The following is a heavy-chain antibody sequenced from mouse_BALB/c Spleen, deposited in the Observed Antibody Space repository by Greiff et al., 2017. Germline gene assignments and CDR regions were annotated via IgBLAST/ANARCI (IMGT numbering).Heavy chain of an antibody. V-gene: IGHV1S137*01. D-gene: IGHD2-1*01. CDR1: GYTFTDYA. CDR2: ISTYYGDA. Sequence: VQLQQSGGELVRPGVSVKISCKGSGYTFTDYAMHWGEQSHAKSLEWIGVISTYYGDASYNQKFKGKATMTVDKSSSTAYMELARLTSEDSAIYYCARVTYGNYPAWFAYWGQGTLVTVSA. J-gene: IGHJ3*01. CDR3: ARVTYGNYPAWFAY.